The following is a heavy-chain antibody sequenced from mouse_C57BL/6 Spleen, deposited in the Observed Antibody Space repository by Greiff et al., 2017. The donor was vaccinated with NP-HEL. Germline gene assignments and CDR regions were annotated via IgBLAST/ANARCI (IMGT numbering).Heavy chain of an antibody. D-gene: IGHD2-1*01. V-gene: IGHV1-61*01. CDR1: GYTFTSYW. CDR2: IYPSDSET. J-gene: IGHJ3*01. CDR3: SISDYYYSLFAY. Sequence: QVQLQQPGAELVRPGSSVKLSCKASGYTFTSYWMDWVKQRPGQGLEWIGNIYPSDSETYYNQKFKDKATLTVAKSSSTAYMQLSSLTSEDSAVYYCSISDYYYSLFAYWGQGTLVTVSA.